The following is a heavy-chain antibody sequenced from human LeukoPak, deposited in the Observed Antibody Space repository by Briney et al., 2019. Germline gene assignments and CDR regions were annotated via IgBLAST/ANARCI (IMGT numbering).Heavy chain of an antibody. D-gene: IGHD2-21*02. Sequence: PGGSLRLSCAASGFTFSIFSMSWVRQAPGKGLEWVANIKQDESEKYYVDSVKGRFTISRDNAQKSLYLQMNSLRAEDTAVYYCAREGCGGDCYSHRQYYYYMDVWGKGTTVTVSS. CDR3: AREGCGGDCYSHRQYYYYMDV. V-gene: IGHV3-7*01. CDR1: GFTFSIFS. J-gene: IGHJ6*03. CDR2: IKQDESEK.